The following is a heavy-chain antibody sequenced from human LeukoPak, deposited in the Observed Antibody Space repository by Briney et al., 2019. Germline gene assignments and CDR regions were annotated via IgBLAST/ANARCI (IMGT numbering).Heavy chain of an antibody. J-gene: IGHJ4*02. CDR2: ISGSGSST. V-gene: IGHV3-23*01. Sequence: GGSLRLSCAASGLTFSSYAMSWVRQAPGKGLEGVTAISGSGSSTYYADSVKGRCTISRDNSKNTLYLQMNSLRAEDTAVYYCANTKTYSYDSSGPPRRYWGQGTLVTVSS. CDR1: GLTFSSYA. D-gene: IGHD3-22*01. CDR3: ANTKTYSYDSSGPPRRY.